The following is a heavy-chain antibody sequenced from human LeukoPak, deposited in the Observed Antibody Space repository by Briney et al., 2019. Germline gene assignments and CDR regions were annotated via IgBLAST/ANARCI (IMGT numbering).Heavy chain of an antibody. J-gene: IGHJ4*02. CDR1: GYSFTCYW. Sequence: GESLKISCKGSGYSFTCYWIGWVRQMPGKGLEWMGIIYPGDSDTRYSPSFQGQVTISADKSISTAYLQWSSLKASDTAMYYCARGPYDSSGYPIPFDYWGQGTLVTVSS. CDR3: ARGPYDSSGYPIPFDY. V-gene: IGHV5-51*01. CDR2: IYPGDSDT. D-gene: IGHD3-22*01.